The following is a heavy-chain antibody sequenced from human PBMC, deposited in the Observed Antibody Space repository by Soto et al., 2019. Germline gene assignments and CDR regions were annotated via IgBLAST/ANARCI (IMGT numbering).Heavy chain of an antibody. CDR2: ISSSGSTI. J-gene: IGHJ6*02. Sequence: GGSLRLSCAASGFTFSDYYMSWIRQAPGKGLEWVSYISSSGSTIYYADSVKGRFTISRDNAKNSLYLQMNSLRAEDTAVYYCARDRAYSSGWYFHYYGMDVWGQGTTVTVSS. V-gene: IGHV3-11*01. CDR1: GFTFSDYY. D-gene: IGHD6-19*01. CDR3: ARDRAYSSGWYFHYYGMDV.